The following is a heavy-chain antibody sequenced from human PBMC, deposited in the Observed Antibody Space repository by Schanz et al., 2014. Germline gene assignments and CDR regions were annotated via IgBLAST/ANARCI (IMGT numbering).Heavy chain of an antibody. CDR1: GFIFSSYG. J-gene: IGHJ4*02. Sequence: VQLVESGGGVVQPGRSLRLSCAASGFIFSSYGLHWVRQAPGKGLEWVSAISGSGGSTYYADSVKGRFTISRDNSKNTLYLQMNSLRAEDTAVYYCAKDPSHGDYDYYFDYWGQGTLVTVSS. CDR2: ISGSGGST. D-gene: IGHD3-22*01. CDR3: AKDPSHGDYDYYFDY. V-gene: IGHV3-23*04.